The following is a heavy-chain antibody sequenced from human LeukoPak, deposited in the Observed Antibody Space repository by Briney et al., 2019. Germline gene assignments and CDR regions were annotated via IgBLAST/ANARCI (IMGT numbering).Heavy chain of an antibody. CDR2: ISSYSGTI. D-gene: IGHD6-13*01. Sequence: GGSLRLSCAASGFNFSSYSMNWVRQAPGKGREWVSYISSYSGTILYADSVKGRFTISRDSGKNSLYLQMNSLRDEDTAVYYCARAKSIAAAGIFDYWGQGTLVTVSS. J-gene: IGHJ4*02. CDR3: ARAKSIAAAGIFDY. CDR1: GFNFSSYS. V-gene: IGHV3-48*02.